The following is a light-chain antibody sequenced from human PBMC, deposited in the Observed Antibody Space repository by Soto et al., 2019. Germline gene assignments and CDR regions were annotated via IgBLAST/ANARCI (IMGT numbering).Light chain of an antibody. CDR2: DVS. V-gene: IGLV2-14*01. CDR3: SSYTSSSTLEGV. CDR1: SSEVGGYNY. J-gene: IGLJ1*01. Sequence: QSVLTQPASVSGSPGQSITISCTGTSSEVGGYNYASWYQQHPGKAPKLMIYDVSNRPSGVSNRFSGSKSGNTASLTISGLQAEDEADYYCSSYTSSSTLEGVFGTGTKVTVL.